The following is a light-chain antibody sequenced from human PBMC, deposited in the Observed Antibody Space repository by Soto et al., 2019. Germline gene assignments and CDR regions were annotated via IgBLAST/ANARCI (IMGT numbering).Light chain of an antibody. CDR2: LEGSGSY. CDR1: SGHSSYI. Sequence: QPVLTQSSSASASLGSSVKLTCTLSSGHSSYIIAWHQQQPGKAPRYLMKLEGSGSYNKGSGVPDRFSGSSSGADRYLTISNLQFEDEADYYCETWDSNTHCVVFGGGTKLTVL. CDR3: ETWDSNTHCVV. J-gene: IGLJ2*01. V-gene: IGLV4-60*02.